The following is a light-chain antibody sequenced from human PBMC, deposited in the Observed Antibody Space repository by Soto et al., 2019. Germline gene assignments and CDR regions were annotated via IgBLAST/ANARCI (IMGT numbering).Light chain of an antibody. CDR1: QTIGKF. Sequence: DIVMTQSPSSLSASVGDGVTITCRASQTIGKFLNWYHQKPGKAPNLLIYGASNLQSGVPSRFSGSGSGTEFTLTISSLQPEDFATYYCQQSYTTPPTFGGGTKVEIK. CDR3: QQSYTTPPT. V-gene: IGKV1-39*01. CDR2: GAS. J-gene: IGKJ4*01.